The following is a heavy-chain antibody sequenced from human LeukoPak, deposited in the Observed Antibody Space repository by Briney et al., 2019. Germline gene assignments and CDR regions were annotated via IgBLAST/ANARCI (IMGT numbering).Heavy chain of an antibody. CDR2: ISGSGGST. J-gene: IGHJ4*02. CDR1: GFTFSSYA. V-gene: IGHV3-23*01. D-gene: IGHD2/OR15-2a*01. CDR3: VRGGTYCDSSCKGADF. Sequence: GGSLRPSCAASGFTFSSYAMSWVRQAPGKGLEWVSAISGSGGSTYYAASVKGRFTISRDNAKNSLDLQMNSLRAEDTAVYYCVRGGTYCDSSCKGADFWGQGTLVTVSS.